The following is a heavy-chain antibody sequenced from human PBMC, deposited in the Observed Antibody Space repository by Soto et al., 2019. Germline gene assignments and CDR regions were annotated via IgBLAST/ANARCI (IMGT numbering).Heavy chain of an antibody. CDR1: GYTFRNYG. V-gene: IGHV1-18*01. CDR3: ARGEWLLGLDY. Sequence: QVQLAQSGTEVRRPGASVKVSCTASGYTFRNYGLSWVRQAPGQGLEWMGWISPYNGDTKDTQKFQGRVTMTIDTSTSTTYMELRSLRFDDTAVYYCARGEWLLGLDYWGQGTLVTVSS. J-gene: IGHJ4*02. CDR2: ISPYNGDT. D-gene: IGHD3-16*01.